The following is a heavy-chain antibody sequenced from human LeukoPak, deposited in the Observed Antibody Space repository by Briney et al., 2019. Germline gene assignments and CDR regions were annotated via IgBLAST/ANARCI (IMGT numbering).Heavy chain of an antibody. CDR2: IYSGGST. CDR1: GFTVSSNY. J-gene: IGHJ6*03. CDR3: ARVVMGPGYYYYMDV. V-gene: IGHV3-66*02. Sequence: GGSLRLSCAASGFTVSSNYMSWVRQAPGKGLEWVSVIYSGGSTYYAGSVKGRFTISRDNSKNTLYLQMNSLRAEDTAVYYCARVVMGPGYYYYMDVWGKGTTVTVSS. D-gene: IGHD1-14*01.